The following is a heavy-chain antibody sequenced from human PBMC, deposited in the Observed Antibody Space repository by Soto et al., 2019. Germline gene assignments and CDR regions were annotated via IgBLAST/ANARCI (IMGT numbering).Heavy chain of an antibody. CDR3: AKATAPSGGAFDI. J-gene: IGHJ3*02. V-gene: IGHV3-23*01. CDR1: GFICSSYD. Sequence: PGRSLRLSCAASGFICSSYDRSWVRQAPGKGLEWVSTILVGGSTHYEDSVTGRFTISSDTSKNTVFLQMNSLTAGDTAVYYCAKATAPSGGAFDICGQGTMVTVSS. D-gene: IGHD1-1*01. CDR2: ILVGGST.